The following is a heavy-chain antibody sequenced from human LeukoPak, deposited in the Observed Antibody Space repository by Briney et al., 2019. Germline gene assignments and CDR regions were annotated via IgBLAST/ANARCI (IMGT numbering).Heavy chain of an antibody. D-gene: IGHD2/OR15-2a*01. Sequence: GGSLRLSCAASGFTFSSSWMNWVRQAPGKGLEWVANIKQDGSQTYYVDSVRGRFTISRDNARNSLYLQMSSLRAEDTAVYLCAGDGGFLSHSWGRGTLVTVSS. J-gene: IGHJ4*02. CDR2: IKQDGSQT. CDR3: AGDGGFLSHS. CDR1: GFTFSSSW. V-gene: IGHV3-7*01.